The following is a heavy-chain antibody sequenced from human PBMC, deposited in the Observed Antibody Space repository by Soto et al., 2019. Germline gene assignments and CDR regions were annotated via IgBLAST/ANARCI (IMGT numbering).Heavy chain of an antibody. D-gene: IGHD3-10*01. CDR2: ISSSAINI. Sequence: PGGSLRLSCAASGFSFRSYEMNWVRQAPGKGLEWVSYISSSAINIYYAESVKGRFTISRDDAKNSLYLQMNSLSVEDTAVYYCARGTGLLWFGESTFDGSRGQGTLVTVSS. V-gene: IGHV3-48*03. CDR3: ARGTGLLWFGESTFDGS. CDR1: GFSFRSYE. J-gene: IGHJ4*02.